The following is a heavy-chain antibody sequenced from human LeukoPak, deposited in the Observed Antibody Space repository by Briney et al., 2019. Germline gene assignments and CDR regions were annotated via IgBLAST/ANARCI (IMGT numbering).Heavy chain of an antibody. D-gene: IGHD2-21*01. CDR1: GGSFSGYY. Sequence: SETLSLTCAVYGGSFSGYYWSWIRQPPGKGLEWIGEINHSGSTNYNPSLKSRVTISVDTSKNQFSLKLSSVTAADTAVYYCARVAYPFYYFDYWGQGTLVTVSS. CDR2: INHSGST. V-gene: IGHV4-34*01. CDR3: ARVAYPFYYFDY. J-gene: IGHJ4*02.